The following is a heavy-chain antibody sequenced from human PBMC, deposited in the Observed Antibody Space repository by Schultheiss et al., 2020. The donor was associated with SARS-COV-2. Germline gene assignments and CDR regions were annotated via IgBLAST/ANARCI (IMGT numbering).Heavy chain of an antibody. D-gene: IGHD4-23*01. V-gene: IGHV4-38-2*02. CDR2: IYNSGTT. Sequence: SETLSLTCAVSGYSITSGYYWAWLRQPPGKGLEWIGSIYNSGTTYYSPSLKSRVSISVDTSKNQFSLRLSAVTAADTAVYYCARESGNYWFDPWGQGTLVTVSS. J-gene: IGHJ5*02. CDR1: GYSITSGYY. CDR3: ARESGNYWFDP.